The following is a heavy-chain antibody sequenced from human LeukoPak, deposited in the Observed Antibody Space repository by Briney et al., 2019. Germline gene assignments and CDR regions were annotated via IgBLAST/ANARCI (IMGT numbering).Heavy chain of an antibody. D-gene: IGHD6-6*01. CDR1: GGSISSRPYY. V-gene: IGHV4-39*07. Sequence: SETLSLTCTVSGGSISSRPYYWGWVRQPPGKGLEWIGTISYSGTTYYSPSLKSRVTISLDTSKNQFSLKLSSVTAADTAIYYCARDFSSSSTVYNYYYMDVWGKGTTVTVSS. CDR3: ARDFSSSSTVYNYYYMDV. J-gene: IGHJ6*03. CDR2: ISYSGTT.